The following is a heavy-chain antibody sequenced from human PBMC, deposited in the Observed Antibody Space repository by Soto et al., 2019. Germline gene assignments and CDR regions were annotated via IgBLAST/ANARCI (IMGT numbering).Heavy chain of an antibody. J-gene: IGHJ4*02. V-gene: IGHV3-43*01. CDR1: GFIFDDYS. D-gene: IGHD1-26*01. Sequence: EVKLVESGGVVVQPGGSLRLSCAASGFIFDDYSMHWVRQAPGKGLEWVSLVSWNGERTYYVDSVKGRFTISRESSTNSLYLQMNNLRTEDSAVYYCAKDVGRGQLLGFDHWGQGTPVTVSS. CDR3: AKDVGRGQLLGFDH. CDR2: VSWNGERT.